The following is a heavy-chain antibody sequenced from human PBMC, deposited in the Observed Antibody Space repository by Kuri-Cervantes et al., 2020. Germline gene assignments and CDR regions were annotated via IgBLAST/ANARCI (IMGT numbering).Heavy chain of an antibody. CDR1: GYTFTGYY. D-gene: IGHD3-3*01. Sequence: SVKVSCKASGYTFTGYYMHWVRQAPGQGLEWMGWINPNSGGTNHAQKFQGRVTMTRDTSISTAYMELSRLRSDDTAVYYCARGPTIFGVVIPSRTKKQYGMDVWGQGTTVTVSS. V-gene: IGHV1-2*02. CDR3: ARGPTIFGVVIPSRTKKQYGMDV. J-gene: IGHJ6*02. CDR2: INPNSGGT.